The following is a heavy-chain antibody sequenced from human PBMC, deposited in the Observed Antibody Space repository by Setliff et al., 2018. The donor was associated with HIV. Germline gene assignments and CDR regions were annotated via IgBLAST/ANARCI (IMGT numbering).Heavy chain of an antibody. CDR1: GGSFSGYY. V-gene: IGHV4-4*08. Sequence: SETLSLTCSVSGGSFSGYYWSWIRQPPGKGLEWIGSIYTSGSTNYNPSLKSRLTISLDTKNKFSLKLRSVTAADTAVYYCARGGSGNSYNGAFDYWGQGTLVTVSS. CDR3: ARGGSGNSYNGAFDY. CDR2: IYTSGST. J-gene: IGHJ4*02. D-gene: IGHD3-10*01.